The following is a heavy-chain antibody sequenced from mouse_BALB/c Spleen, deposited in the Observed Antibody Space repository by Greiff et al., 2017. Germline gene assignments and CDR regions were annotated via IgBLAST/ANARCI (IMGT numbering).Heavy chain of an antibody. Sequence: EVQLQQSGAELVRPGALVKLSCKASGFNIKDYYMHWVKQRPEQGLEWIGWIDPENGNTIYDPKFQGKASITADTSSNTAYMQLKSLTSEDSAVYYCTRLITTVFDYWGQGTTLTVSS. V-gene: IGHV14-1*02. CDR3: TRLITTVFDY. CDR2: IDPENGNT. D-gene: IGHD2-4*01. CDR1: GFNIKDYY. J-gene: IGHJ2*01.